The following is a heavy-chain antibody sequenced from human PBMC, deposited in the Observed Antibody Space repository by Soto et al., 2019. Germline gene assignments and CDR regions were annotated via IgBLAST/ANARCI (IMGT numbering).Heavy chain of an antibody. J-gene: IGHJ6*03. CDR3: ARNGYCSGGSCYSAHYYYYYMDV. D-gene: IGHD2-15*01. CDR1: GGSFSGYY. V-gene: IGHV4-34*01. CDR2: INHSGST. Sequence: QVQLQQWGAGLLKPSETLSLTCAVYGGSFSGYYWSWIRQPPGKGLVWIGEINHSGSTNYNPSLKSRVTISVDTSKNQFSLKLSSVTAADTAVYYCARNGYCSGGSCYSAHYYYYYMDVWGKGTTVTVSS.